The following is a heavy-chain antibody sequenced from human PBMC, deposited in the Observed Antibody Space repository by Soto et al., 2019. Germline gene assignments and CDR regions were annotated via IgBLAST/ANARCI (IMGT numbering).Heavy chain of an antibody. D-gene: IGHD5-12*01. CDR3: ARAANPRYSRYDSWKDYYYYYMDV. Sequence: HVRLVQSGAEVKRPGCSVKVSCKASGGTFSSYTISWVRQAPGQGLEWMGRIISIVGIANDAQKFQCRDTITADKTTSTAYMELSSLRSEDTAVYYCARAANPRYSRYDSWKDYYYYYMDVWGKGTTVTVSS. CDR1: GGTFSSYT. CDR2: IISIVGIA. V-gene: IGHV1-69*02. J-gene: IGHJ6*03.